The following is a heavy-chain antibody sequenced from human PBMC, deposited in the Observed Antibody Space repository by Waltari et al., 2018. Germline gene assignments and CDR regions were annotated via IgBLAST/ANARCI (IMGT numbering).Heavy chain of an antibody. D-gene: IGHD3-3*01. J-gene: IGHJ4*02. CDR3: AKEESGYYTYDY. CDR1: GFTFRRAA. CDR2: IYSGGST. Sequence: EVQLLASGGGLVQPGGSLSLSCAASGFTFRRAAMIWVRQAPGKGLEWVSVIYSGGSTYYADSVKGRFTISRDNSKNTLYLQMNSLRAEDTAVYYCAKEESGYYTYDYWGQGTLVTVSS. V-gene: IGHV3-23*03.